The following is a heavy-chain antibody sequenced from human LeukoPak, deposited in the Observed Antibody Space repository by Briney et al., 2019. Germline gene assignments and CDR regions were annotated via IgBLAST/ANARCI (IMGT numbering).Heavy chain of an antibody. V-gene: IGHV1-18*01. J-gene: IGHJ4*02. Sequence: ASVKVSCKASGYSFTSYGITWVRPAPGQRLEWMGWISAYNGNTNYAQNLQGRVTMTTDTSTSTAYMELRSLRYDDTAVYYCARDGSSTYYYLRFWGQGTLVTVSS. CDR3: ARDGSSTYYYLRF. CDR2: ISAYNGNT. D-gene: IGHD3-22*01. CDR1: GYSFTSYG.